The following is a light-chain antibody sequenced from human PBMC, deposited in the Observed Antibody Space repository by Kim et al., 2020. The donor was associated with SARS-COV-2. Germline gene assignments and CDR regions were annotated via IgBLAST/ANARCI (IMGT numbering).Light chain of an antibody. CDR3: NSRDSSGIHYV. Sequence: ALGQTVRSPCQGDSLRSYYASWYQQKPGQAPVLVIYGKNNRPSGIPDRFSGSSSGNTASLTITGAQAEDEADYYCNSRDSSGIHYVFGTGTKVTVL. V-gene: IGLV3-19*01. J-gene: IGLJ1*01. CDR1: SLRSYY. CDR2: GKN.